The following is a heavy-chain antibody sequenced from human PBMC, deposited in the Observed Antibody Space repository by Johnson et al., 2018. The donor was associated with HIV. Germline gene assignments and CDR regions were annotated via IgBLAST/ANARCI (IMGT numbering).Heavy chain of an antibody. V-gene: IGHV3-7*02. J-gene: IGHJ3*02. CDR3: ARGSRYTHDNDDVYLLHAFDI. CDR2: IKQDGSEK. D-gene: IGHD3-16*01. Sequence: VQLVESGGGLVQPGGSLRLSCAVSGFTFSYYWMSWVRQAPVKGLEWVANIKQDGSEKYYADSVKGRFTISRDSSKNTLYLQVNSLRAEDTAVYYCARGSRYTHDNDDVYLLHAFDIWGQGTMVTVSS. CDR1: GFTFSYYW.